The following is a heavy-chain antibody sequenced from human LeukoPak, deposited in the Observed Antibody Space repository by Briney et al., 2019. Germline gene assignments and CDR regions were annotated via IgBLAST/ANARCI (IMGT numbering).Heavy chain of an antibody. V-gene: IGHV1-2*02. D-gene: IGHD1-26*01. CDR2: INPNSGGT. CDR1: GYTFTGYY. CDR3: ARVSPLVGARSIDY. Sequence: SVTVSCKASGYTFTGYYMHWVRQAPGQGLEWMGWINPNSGGTNYAQKFQGRVTMTRDTSISTAYMELSRLRSDDTAVYYCARVSPLVGARSIDYWGQGTLVTVSS. J-gene: IGHJ4*02.